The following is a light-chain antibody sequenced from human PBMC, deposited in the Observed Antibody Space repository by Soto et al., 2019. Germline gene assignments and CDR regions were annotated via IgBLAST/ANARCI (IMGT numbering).Light chain of an antibody. CDR3: QQYDSLPYT. CDR2: DAS. CDR1: EDITNY. Sequence: DIQMTQSPSSLPASVGDRVTITCQASEDITNYLNWYQQKPGKVPKLLIYDASNLEVGVPSRFSGSGSGTDFTFTISSLQPEDIATYYCQQYDSLPYTFGQGTKLEIK. J-gene: IGKJ2*01. V-gene: IGKV1-33*01.